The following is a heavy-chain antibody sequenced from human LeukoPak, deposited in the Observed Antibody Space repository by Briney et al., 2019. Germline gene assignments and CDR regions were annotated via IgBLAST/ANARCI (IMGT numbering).Heavy chain of an antibody. Sequence: ASVNVSCTASGYTFTSYGISWVRQAPGQGLEWMGWISAYNGNTNYAQKLQGRVTMTTDTSTSTAYMELRSLRSDDTAVYYCAREGPGDYGQYYFDYWGQGTLVTVSS. CDR1: GYTFTSYG. J-gene: IGHJ4*02. D-gene: IGHD4-17*01. CDR3: AREGPGDYGQYYFDY. CDR2: ISAYNGNT. V-gene: IGHV1-18*01.